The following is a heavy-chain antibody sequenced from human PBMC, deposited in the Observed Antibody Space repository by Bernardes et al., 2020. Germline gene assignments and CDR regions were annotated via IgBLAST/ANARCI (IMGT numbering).Heavy chain of an antibody. D-gene: IGHD2-2*01. CDR1: GYTFTGYY. CDR2: INPNSGGT. CDR3: ARGLSCSSTSCYSYNYYGMDV. Sequence: ASMKVSCKASGYTFTGYYMHWVRQAPGQGLEWMGRINPNSGGTNYAQKFQGRVTMTRDTSTSTAYMELRSLRSDDTAVYYCARGLSCSSTSCYSYNYYGMDVWGQGTTVTVSS. V-gene: IGHV1-2*06. J-gene: IGHJ6*02.